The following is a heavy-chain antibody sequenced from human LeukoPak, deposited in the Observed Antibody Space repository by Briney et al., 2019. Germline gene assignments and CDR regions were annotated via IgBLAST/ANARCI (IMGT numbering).Heavy chain of an antibody. CDR2: INGSSSDT. D-gene: IGHD2-15*01. CDR1: GFPFSDYY. Sequence: VGSLRLSCAASGFPFSDYYMTWIRQAPGRGLDWISYINGSSSDTKYADSVKGRFTISRDDAKNSLYLLMNSLRAEDTAVYYCARRGTTYCTVDSCHPNWFDPWGQGTLVTVSS. J-gene: IGHJ5*02. CDR3: ARRGTTYCTVDSCHPNWFDP. V-gene: IGHV3-11*03.